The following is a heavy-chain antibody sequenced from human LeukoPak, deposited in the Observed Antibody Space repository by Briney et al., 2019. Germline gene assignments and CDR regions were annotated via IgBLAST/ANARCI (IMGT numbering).Heavy chain of an antibody. J-gene: IGHJ3*02. V-gene: IGHV3-9*03. Sequence: GGSLRLSCAASGFTFDDYAMHWVRQAPGKGLEWVSGISWNSGSIGYADSVKGRFTISRDNAKNSLYLQMNGLRAEDMALYYCAKGAGRGRRDAFDIWGQGTMVTVSS. D-gene: IGHD3-10*01. CDR3: AKGAGRGRRDAFDI. CDR2: ISWNSGSI. CDR1: GFTFDDYA.